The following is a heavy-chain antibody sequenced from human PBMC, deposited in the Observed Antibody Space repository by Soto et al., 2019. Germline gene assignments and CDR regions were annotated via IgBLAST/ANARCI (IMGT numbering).Heavy chain of an antibody. Sequence: GGSLRLSCAASGFTFSSYAMHWVRQAPGKGLEWVAVISYDGSSKYYADSVKGRFTISRDNSKNTLYLQMNSLRAEDTAVYYCARWQWLVLYYCGMDVWGQGTTVTVSS. CDR2: ISYDGSSK. CDR1: GFTFSSYA. D-gene: IGHD6-19*01. CDR3: ARWQWLVLYYCGMDV. J-gene: IGHJ6*02. V-gene: IGHV3-30-3*01.